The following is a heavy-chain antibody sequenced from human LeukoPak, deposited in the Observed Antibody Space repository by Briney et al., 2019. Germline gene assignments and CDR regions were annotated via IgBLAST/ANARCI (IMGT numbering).Heavy chain of an antibody. CDR2: ISYDGSNK. CDR3: ASKAPDVLRYFDWSFDY. V-gene: IGHV3-30-3*01. D-gene: IGHD3-9*01. J-gene: IGHJ4*02. Sequence: GRSLRLSCAASGFTFSSYAMHWVRQAPGKGLEWVAVISYDGSNKYYADSVKGRFTISRDNSKNTLYLQMNRLRAEDTAVYYCASKAPDVLRYFDWSFDYWGQGTLVTVSS. CDR1: GFTFSSYA.